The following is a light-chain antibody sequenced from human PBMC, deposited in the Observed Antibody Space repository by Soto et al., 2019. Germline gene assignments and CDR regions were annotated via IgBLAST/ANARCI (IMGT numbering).Light chain of an antibody. V-gene: IGKV1-39*01. CDR1: QTINNY. CDR2: AAS. CDR3: QESITAPLP. Sequence: DIQMTQSPSSLSASVGDRVTITCRASQTINNYLNWYQQKPGKAPKLLIYAASSLQSGVPSRFSGSGSGTDFTLTISSLQAEDSATYVCQESITAPLPFGGGTKVEVK. J-gene: IGKJ4*01.